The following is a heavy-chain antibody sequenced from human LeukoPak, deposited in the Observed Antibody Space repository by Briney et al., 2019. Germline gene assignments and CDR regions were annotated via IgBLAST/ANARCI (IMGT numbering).Heavy chain of an antibody. Sequence: QPGGSLRLSCAASGFSFNSFWMHWVRQVPGKGLVWVSHINSDGSRTSYADSVKGRFTISRDNGKNTLYLQMNSLGAEDTAVYYCAGDRYYSIDQWGQGTLVTVSS. D-gene: IGHD3-10*01. J-gene: IGHJ5*02. CDR2: INSDGSRT. CDR3: AGDRYYSIDQ. V-gene: IGHV3-74*01. CDR1: GFSFNSFW.